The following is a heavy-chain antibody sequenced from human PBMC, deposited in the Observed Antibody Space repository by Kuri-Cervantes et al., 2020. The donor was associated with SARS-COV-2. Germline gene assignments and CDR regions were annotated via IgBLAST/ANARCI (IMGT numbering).Heavy chain of an antibody. CDR2: IRGSGERT. CDR3: AKDLAVAATITEYFQH. V-gene: IGHV3-23*01. D-gene: IGHD6-19*01. J-gene: IGHJ1*01. CDR1: GFTFSSYA. Sequence: GGSLRLSCAASGFTFSSYAMSWVRQAPGKGLEWVSAIRGSGERTYYADSVRGRFTISRDNSKNTLYLHMSSLRAEDTAVYYCAKDLAVAATITEYFQHWGQGTLVTVSS.